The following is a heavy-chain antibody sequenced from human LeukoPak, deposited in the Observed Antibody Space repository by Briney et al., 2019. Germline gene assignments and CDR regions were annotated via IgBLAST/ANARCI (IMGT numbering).Heavy chain of an antibody. CDR1: GGSFSGYY. CDR2: INHSGST. J-gene: IGHJ4*02. CDR3: ARDSGSYVIRN. Sequence: PSETLSLTCAVYGGSFSGYYWSWIRQPPGKGLEWIGEINHSGSTNYNPSLKSRVTISIDTSKNQFSLKLSSVTAADTAVYYCARDSGSYVIRNWGQGTLVTVSS. D-gene: IGHD1-26*01. V-gene: IGHV4-34*01.